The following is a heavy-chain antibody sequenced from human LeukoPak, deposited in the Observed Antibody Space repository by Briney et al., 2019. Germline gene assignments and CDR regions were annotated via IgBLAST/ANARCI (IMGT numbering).Heavy chain of an antibody. V-gene: IGHV4-59*01. CDR1: SGSISSDY. J-gene: IGHJ3*02. CDR2: IYYSGST. CDR3: ARGGTIFGVVIIFDAFDI. D-gene: IGHD3-3*01. Sequence: PSETLSLTCTVSSGSISSDYWSWIRQPPGKGLEWIGYIYYSGSTNYNPSLKSRVTISVDTSKNQFSLKLSSVTAADTAVYYCARGGTIFGVVIIFDAFDIWGQGTMVTVSS.